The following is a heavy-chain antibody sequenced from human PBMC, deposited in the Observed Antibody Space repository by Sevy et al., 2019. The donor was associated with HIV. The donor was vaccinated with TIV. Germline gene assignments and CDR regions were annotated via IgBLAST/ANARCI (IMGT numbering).Heavy chain of an antibody. D-gene: IGHD6-19*01. CDR3: ARVASLQWLGHNWFDP. J-gene: IGHJ5*02. CDR2: ISSSSSYI. Sequence: GVSLRLSCAASGFTFSSYSMNWVRQAPGKGLEWVSSISSSSSYIYYADSVKGRFTISRDNAKNSLYLQMNSLRAEDTAVYYCARVASLQWLGHNWFDPWGQGTLVTVSS. CDR1: GFTFSSYS. V-gene: IGHV3-21*01.